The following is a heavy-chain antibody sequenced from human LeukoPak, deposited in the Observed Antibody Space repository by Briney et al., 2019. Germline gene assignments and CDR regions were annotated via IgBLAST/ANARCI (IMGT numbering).Heavy chain of an antibody. Sequence: QTGGSLRLSCAVSGFTVSGNYMSWVRQAPGKGLEWVSLIYSGGTTYYADSVKGRFTISRDNSKNTLYLQMNSLRAEDTAVYYCAKDRGAQSPMVRGVDVWGKGTTVTVSS. J-gene: IGHJ6*04. CDR3: AKDRGAQSPMVRGVDV. CDR2: IYSGGTT. D-gene: IGHD3-10*01. V-gene: IGHV3-53*01. CDR1: GFTVSGNY.